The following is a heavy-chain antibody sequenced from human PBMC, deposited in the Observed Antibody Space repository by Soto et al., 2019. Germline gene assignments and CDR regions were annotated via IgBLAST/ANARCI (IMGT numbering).Heavy chain of an antibody. V-gene: IGHV1-46*01. CDR1: GYTFTSYY. J-gene: IGHJ4*02. CDR2: INPSGGST. D-gene: IGHD2-15*01. Sequence: ASVKVSCKASGYTFTSYYMHWERQAPGQGLEWMGIINPSGGSTSYAQKFQGRVTMTRDTSTSTVYMELNSLKTEDTAMYYCTTEIGRYCSGGTCSDYWGQGTLVTVS. CDR3: TTEIGRYCSGGTCSDY.